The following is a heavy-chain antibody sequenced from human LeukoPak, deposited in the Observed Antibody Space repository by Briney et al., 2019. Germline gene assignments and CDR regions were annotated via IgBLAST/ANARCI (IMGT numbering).Heavy chain of an antibody. D-gene: IGHD3-3*01. J-gene: IGHJ6*03. CDR2: INQSGTA. Sequence: SETLSLTCAVYGASFNAYYWSWIRQTPGKGLEWIGEINQSGTANYNPSLRGRVTISVDTSKNQFSLKLSSVTAADTAVYYCARVFASGGYWYYMDVWGKGTTVTVSS. V-gene: IGHV4-34*01. CDR1: GASFNAYY. CDR3: ARVFASGGYWYYMDV.